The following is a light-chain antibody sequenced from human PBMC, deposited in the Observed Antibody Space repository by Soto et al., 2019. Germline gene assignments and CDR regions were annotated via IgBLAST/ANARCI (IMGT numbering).Light chain of an antibody. Sequence: QSALTQPASVSGSPGQSITISCTGTRSDVGRYNYVSWYQQHPGKAPKLMIYEVTYRPSGVSARFSGSKSGNTASLTISGLQAEDEADYYCSSYTSSSTPGVVFGGGTQLTVL. CDR1: RSDVGRYNY. V-gene: IGLV2-14*01. CDR3: SSYTSSSTPGVV. J-gene: IGLJ2*01. CDR2: EVT.